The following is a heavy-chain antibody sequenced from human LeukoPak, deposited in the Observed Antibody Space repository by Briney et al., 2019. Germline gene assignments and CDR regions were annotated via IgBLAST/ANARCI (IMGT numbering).Heavy chain of an antibody. J-gene: IGHJ4*02. V-gene: IGHV3-33*01. D-gene: IGHD2-21*01. CDR1: RFSLRQYG. Sequence: GGSLRVSCAACRFSLRQYGIHGVGQAPPKEGAGVAVIWYDGSNIYYADSVKGRFTISRDNSRNTLYLQMNSLRAEDTAVYYCVRELPPVVQYYFDHWGPGTLVTVSS. CDR2: IWYDGSNI. CDR3: VRELPPVVQYYFDH.